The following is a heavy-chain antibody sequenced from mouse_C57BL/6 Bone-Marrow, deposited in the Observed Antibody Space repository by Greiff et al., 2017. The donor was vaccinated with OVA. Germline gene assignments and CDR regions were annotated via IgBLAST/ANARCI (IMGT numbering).Heavy chain of an antibody. CDR1: GFTFSDYY. CDR3: ARDSNFYAMDY. Sequence: DVKLVESGGGLVQPGGSLKLSCAASGFTFSDYYMYWVRQTPEKRLEWVAYISNGGGSTYYPDTVKGRFTISRDNAKNTLYLQMSRLKSEDTAMYYCARDSNFYAMDYWGQGTSVTVSS. D-gene: IGHD2-5*01. J-gene: IGHJ4*01. CDR2: ISNGGGST. V-gene: IGHV5-12*01.